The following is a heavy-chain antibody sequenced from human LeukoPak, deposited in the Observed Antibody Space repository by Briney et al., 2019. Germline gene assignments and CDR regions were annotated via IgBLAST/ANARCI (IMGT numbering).Heavy chain of an antibody. D-gene: IGHD2-15*01. J-gene: IGHJ4*02. Sequence: GASVKVSCKASGYTFTGYYIHWVRQAPGQGLEWMGWINPNTGGTNYAQKFQGRVTMTRDTSISTAYMDLSRLRSDDTAVYYCASGRGYCNGGSCYSPFDYWGQGTLVTVSS. CDR2: INPNTGGT. CDR1: GYTFTGYY. V-gene: IGHV1-2*02. CDR3: ASGRGYCNGGSCYSPFDY.